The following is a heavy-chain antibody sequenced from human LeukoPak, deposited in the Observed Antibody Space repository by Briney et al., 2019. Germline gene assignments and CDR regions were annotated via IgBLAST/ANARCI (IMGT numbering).Heavy chain of an antibody. J-gene: IGHJ4*02. CDR3: ARVPPGIAVAGTDY. CDR2: ISAYNGNT. CDR1: GYTFTSYG. Sequence: ASVKVSCTASGYTFTSYGISWVRQAPGQGLELMGWISAYNGNTNYAQKLQGRVTMTTDTSTSTAYMELRSLRSDDTAVYYCARVPPGIAVAGTDYWGQGTLVTVSS. V-gene: IGHV1-18*01. D-gene: IGHD6-19*01.